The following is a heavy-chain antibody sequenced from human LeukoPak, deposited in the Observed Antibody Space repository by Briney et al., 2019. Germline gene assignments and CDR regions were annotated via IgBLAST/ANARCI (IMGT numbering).Heavy chain of an antibody. Sequence: GGSLRLSCAASGFTFSSYGMHWVRQAPGKGLEWVAVIWYDGSNKYYADSVKGRFTISRDNSKNTLYLQMDSLRAEDTAVYYCANKKSSGYYYAAFDYWGQGTLVTVSS. V-gene: IGHV3-33*06. CDR2: IWYDGSNK. J-gene: IGHJ4*02. CDR1: GFTFSSYG. D-gene: IGHD3-22*01. CDR3: ANKKSSGYYYAAFDY.